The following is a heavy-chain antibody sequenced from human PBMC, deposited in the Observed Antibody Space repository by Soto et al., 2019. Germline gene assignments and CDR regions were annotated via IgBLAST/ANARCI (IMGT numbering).Heavy chain of an antibody. J-gene: IGHJ4*02. CDR3: TTDLGYCSGGSCYFYHFDY. CDR2: IKSKTDGGTT. CDR1: GFTFSNAW. V-gene: IGHV3-15*01. Sequence: GGSLRLSCAASGFTFSNAWMSWVRQAPGKGLEWVGRIKSKTDGGTTDYAAPVKGRFTISRDDSKNTLYLQMNSLKTEDTAVYYCTTDLGYCSGGSCYFYHFDYWGQGTLVTVSS. D-gene: IGHD2-15*01.